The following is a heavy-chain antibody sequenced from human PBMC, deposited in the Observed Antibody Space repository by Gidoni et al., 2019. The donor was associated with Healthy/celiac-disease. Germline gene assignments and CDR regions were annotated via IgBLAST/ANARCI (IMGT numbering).Heavy chain of an antibody. Sequence: EVQLVESGGGLVKPGGSLRLSCAASGFTFSSYSMNWVRQAPGKGLEWVSSISSSSSYIYYADSVKGRFTISRDNAKNSLYLQMNSLRAEDTAVYYCARDQDYYDSSGYTYYFDYWGQGTLVTVSS. V-gene: IGHV3-21*01. CDR3: ARDQDYYDSSGYTYYFDY. CDR2: ISSSSSYI. CDR1: GFTFSSYS. J-gene: IGHJ4*02. D-gene: IGHD3-22*01.